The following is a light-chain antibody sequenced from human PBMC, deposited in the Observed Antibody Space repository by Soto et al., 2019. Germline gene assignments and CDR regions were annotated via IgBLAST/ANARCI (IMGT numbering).Light chain of an antibody. V-gene: IGKV1-12*01. CDR2: GGT. CDR1: QRSGGW. CDR3: QLATSFPPVRA. Sequence: DIQITQSPSSVSASVGDRVTISCRASQRSGGWIAWFQQKPALAPRALIYGGTLFQSGVPYRFSGSDSGAEFTLTISRLQPDVFAAYVCQLATSFPPVRAFGGGTMVVIK. J-gene: IGKJ4*01.